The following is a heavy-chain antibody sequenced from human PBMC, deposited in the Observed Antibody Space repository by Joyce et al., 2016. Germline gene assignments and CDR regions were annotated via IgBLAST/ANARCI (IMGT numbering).Heavy chain of an antibody. CDR2: MNPDRGET. CDR1: GFSFSGYY. CDR3: AREYGGTFYFDY. J-gene: IGHJ4*02. D-gene: IGHD4-23*01. V-gene: IGHV1-2*02. Sequence: QVQLVQSGAEVKNPGASVKVSCKASGFSFSGYYIHWVRQAPGQGLEGRGWMNPDRGETIYAQKVQGRVTMTRDTSISTVYLELGRLTSDDTALYYCAREYGGTFYFDYWGQVTLVTVSS.